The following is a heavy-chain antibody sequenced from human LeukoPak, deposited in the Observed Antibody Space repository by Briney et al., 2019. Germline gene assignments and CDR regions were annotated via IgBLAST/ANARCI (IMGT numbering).Heavy chain of an antibody. V-gene: IGHV5-51*01. CDR3: ARQHTVKAFDT. CDR2: IYPVDSDT. D-gene: IGHD4-17*01. Sequence: GEALKISCKGSGYSFSSYWNGWVRQMPGKGLEWMGIIYPVDSDTRYSPSFQGQVTISADKSITTAYLQWSSLKASDTAMYYCARQHTVKAFDTWGQGTMVTVSS. CDR1: GYSFSSYW. J-gene: IGHJ3*02.